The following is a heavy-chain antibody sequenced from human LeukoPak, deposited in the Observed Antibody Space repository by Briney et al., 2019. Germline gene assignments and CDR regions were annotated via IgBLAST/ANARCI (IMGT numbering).Heavy chain of an antibody. CDR2: IYYSGST. D-gene: IGHD3-22*01. Sequence: PSQTLSLTCTVSGGSISSGSYYWGWIRQPPGKGLEWIGSIYYSGSTYYNPSLKSRVTISVDTSKNQFSLKLSSVTVADTAVYYCAGVNYYDSSGSIYFDYWGQGTLVTVSS. J-gene: IGHJ4*02. CDR1: GGSISSGSYY. CDR3: AGVNYYDSSGSIYFDY. V-gene: IGHV4-39*01.